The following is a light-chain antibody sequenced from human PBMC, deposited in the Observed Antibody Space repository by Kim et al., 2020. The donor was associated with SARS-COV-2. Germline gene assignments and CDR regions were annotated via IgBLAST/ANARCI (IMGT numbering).Light chain of an antibody. CDR1: EGHGGTA. J-gene: IGLJ2*01. Sequence: ADNLTHTVREGHGGTAVAWHQKQPEKGPRYLMKLNGDGSHSKGDGIPDRFSGSSSGAERYLTISSLQSEDEADYHCQTWGTGIVVFGGGTQLTVL. V-gene: IGLV4-69*01. CDR3: QTWGTGIVV. CDR2: LNGDGSH.